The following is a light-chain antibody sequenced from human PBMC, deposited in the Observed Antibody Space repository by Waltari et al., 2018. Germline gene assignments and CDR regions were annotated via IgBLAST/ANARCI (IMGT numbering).Light chain of an antibody. V-gene: IGKV3-20*01. J-gene: IGKJ1*01. Sequence: IVLTQSPGTFSLSPGESATLSCRASQNVGRSLVWYQQKPGQAPRLLIYDTSTRATGIPDRFSGSGSGTDFSLTIARLEPEDFAVYYCQHNVRLPVTFGQGTKVEI. CDR1: QNVGRS. CDR3: QHNVRLPVT. CDR2: DTS.